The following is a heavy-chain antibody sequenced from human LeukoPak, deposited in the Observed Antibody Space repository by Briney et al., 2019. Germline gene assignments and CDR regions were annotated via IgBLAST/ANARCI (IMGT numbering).Heavy chain of an antibody. V-gene: IGHV3-74*01. CDR2: INRDGRST. J-gene: IGHJ4*02. CDR1: GFTFSNYW. D-gene: IGHD4-17*01. CDR3: ALPLRDGDFYFDY. Sequence: PGGSLRLSCAASGFTFSNYWMHWVRQAPGKGLVWVSRINRDGRSTSYADSVKGRFTISRDNAKNTVFLQMNSLRAEDTAVYYCALPLRDGDFYFDYWGQGALVTVSS.